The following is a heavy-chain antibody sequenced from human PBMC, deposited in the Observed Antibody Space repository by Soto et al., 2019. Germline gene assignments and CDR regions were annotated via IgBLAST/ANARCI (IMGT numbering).Heavy chain of an antibody. D-gene: IGHD3-3*01. J-gene: IGHJ2*01. CDR1: GGSISSGDYY. V-gene: IGHV4-30-4*01. CDR2: IYYSGST. Sequence: SETLSLTCTVSGGSISSGDYYWSWIRQPPGKGLEWIGYIYYSGSTYYNPSLKSRVTISVDTSKNQFSLKLSSVTAADTAVYYCARYLPTIFGVAHWYFDLWGRGTLVTVSS. CDR3: ARYLPTIFGVAHWYFDL.